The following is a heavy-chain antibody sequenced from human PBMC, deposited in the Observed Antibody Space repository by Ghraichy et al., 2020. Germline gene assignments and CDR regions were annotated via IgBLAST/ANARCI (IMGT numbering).Heavy chain of an antibody. CDR1: GFTFSDYE. CDR3: ARDLPPYNWNLHYYYMDV. Sequence: GGSLRLSCAASGFTFSDYEMNWVRQAPGKGLEWVAFITSGGGTIYYADSVKGRFTISRDNAKNSLYLQMNSLRDEDTATYYCARDLPPYNWNLHYYYMDVWGKGTTVAVSS. CDR2: ITSGGGTI. V-gene: IGHV3-48*03. D-gene: IGHD1-1*01. J-gene: IGHJ6*03.